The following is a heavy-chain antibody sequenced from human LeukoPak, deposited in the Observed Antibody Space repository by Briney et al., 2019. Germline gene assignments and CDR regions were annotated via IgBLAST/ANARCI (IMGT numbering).Heavy chain of an antibody. V-gene: IGHV4-59*08. CDR2: MHHSGSA. D-gene: IGHD3-9*01. Sequence: PSETLSLTCTVSGGSISDYFWSWVRQSPGKGLEWIGFMHHSGSANSNPSLRSRVTISVDTSKNQFSLKLSSVTAADTAVYYCARLGLRYFDWPDWGQGTLVTVSS. CDR3: ARLGLRYFDWPD. CDR1: GGSISDYF. J-gene: IGHJ4*02.